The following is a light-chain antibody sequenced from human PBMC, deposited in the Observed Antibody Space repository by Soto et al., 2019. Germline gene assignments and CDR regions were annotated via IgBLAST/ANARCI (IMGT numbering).Light chain of an antibody. Sequence: ESVLTQSPGTLSLSSGERATLSCMASQSVRSNYLAWYQQKPGQAPRLLIYGASSRATGIPDRFGGSGSGTEFTLTISRREPEDFAVYYWQQYARSTSTFGGGTKVEIK. J-gene: IGKJ4*01. CDR3: QQYARSTST. CDR1: QSVRSNY. CDR2: GAS. V-gene: IGKV3-20*01.